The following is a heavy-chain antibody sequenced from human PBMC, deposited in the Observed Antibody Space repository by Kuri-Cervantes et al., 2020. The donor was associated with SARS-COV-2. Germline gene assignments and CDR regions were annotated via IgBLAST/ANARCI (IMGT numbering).Heavy chain of an antibody. D-gene: IGHD3-22*01. CDR2: IYYSGSN. Sequence: GSLRLSCTVSGGSISSSSYYWGWIRQPPGRGLEWIGSIYYSGSNYYNPSLKSRVTISVDTYKNQFSLKLSCVTAADTAVYYCARRRAMIVAQADAFDIWGQGTMVTVSS. CDR3: ARRRAMIVAQADAFDI. J-gene: IGHJ3*02. V-gene: IGHV4-39*01. CDR1: GGSISSSSYY.